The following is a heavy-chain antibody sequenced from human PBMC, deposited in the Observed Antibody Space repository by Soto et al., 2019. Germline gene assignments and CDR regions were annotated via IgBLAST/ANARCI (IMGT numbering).Heavy chain of an antibody. CDR3: ARDRLYCSGGSCYFDAFDI. CDR2: TRNKANSYTT. V-gene: IGHV3-72*01. J-gene: IGHJ3*02. CDR1: GFTFSDHY. Sequence: GGSLRLSCAASGFTFSDHYMDWVRQAPGKGLEWVGRTRNKANSYTTEYAASVKGRFTISRDDSKNSLYLQMNSLKTEDTAVYYCARDRLYCSGGSCYFDAFDIWGQGTMVTVSS. D-gene: IGHD2-15*01.